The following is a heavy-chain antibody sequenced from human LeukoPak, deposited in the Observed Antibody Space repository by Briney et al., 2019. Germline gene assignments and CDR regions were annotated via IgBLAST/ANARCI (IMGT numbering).Heavy chain of an antibody. CDR3: AKEGRYCSGGSCYSGFY. V-gene: IGHV3-23*01. D-gene: IGHD2-15*01. J-gene: IGHJ4*02. CDR2: ISSSGGST. CDR1: GFTFSSYG. Sequence: GGSLRLSCAASGFTFSSYGMTWVRQAPGKGLEWVSTISSSGGSTYYADSVKGRFTISRDNSKNTLYLQMNSLRAEDTAVYYCAKEGRYCSGGSCYSGFYWGQGTLVTVSS.